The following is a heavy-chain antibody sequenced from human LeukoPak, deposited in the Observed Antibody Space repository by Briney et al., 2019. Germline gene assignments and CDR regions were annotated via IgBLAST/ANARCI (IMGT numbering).Heavy chain of an antibody. D-gene: IGHD5-24*01. CDR1: GGSFSGYY. Sequence: SETLSLTCAVYGGSFSGYYWSWIRQPPGKGLEWIGEINHSGSTNYNPSLKSRVTISVDTSKNQFSLQLNSVTPEDTAVYYCARVPMAGDWFDPWGQGTLVTVSS. J-gene: IGHJ5*02. V-gene: IGHV4-34*01. CDR2: INHSGST. CDR3: ARVPMAGDWFDP.